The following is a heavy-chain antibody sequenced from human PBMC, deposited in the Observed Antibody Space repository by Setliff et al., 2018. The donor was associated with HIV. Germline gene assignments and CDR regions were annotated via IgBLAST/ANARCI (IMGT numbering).Heavy chain of an antibody. Sequence: GASVKVSCKASGYTFTTYYVHWVRQAPGQGLEWMGILNPSGDSTAYAQQFQGRVTMTRDTSTSTVYMELSSLRSEATAVYYCARGGYHGFGSYGDYWGQGTLVTVSS. J-gene: IGHJ4*02. CDR2: LNPSGDST. CDR3: ARGGYHGFGSYGDY. CDR1: GYTFTTYY. D-gene: IGHD3-10*01. V-gene: IGHV1-46*01.